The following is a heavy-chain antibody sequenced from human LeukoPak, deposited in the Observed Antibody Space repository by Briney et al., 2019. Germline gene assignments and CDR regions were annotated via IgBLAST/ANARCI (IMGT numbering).Heavy chain of an antibody. V-gene: IGHV4-31*03. Sequence: PSQTLSLTCTVSGGSISSVGYYWSWIRQHPGKGLEWIGYIYYSGSTYYNPSLKSRVTISVDTSKNQFSLKLSSVTAADTAVYYCARDSPPWIAAAGTDYYYGMDVWGKGTTVTVSS. CDR3: ARDSPPWIAAAGTDYYYGMDV. CDR2: IYYSGST. D-gene: IGHD6-13*01. CDR1: GGSISSVGYY. J-gene: IGHJ6*04.